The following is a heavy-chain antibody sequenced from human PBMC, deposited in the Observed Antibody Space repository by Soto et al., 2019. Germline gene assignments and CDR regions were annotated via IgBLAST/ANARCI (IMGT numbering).Heavy chain of an antibody. CDR3: ASVPIDYYGSGSTDY. D-gene: IGHD3-10*01. Sequence: TSETLSLTCTVSGGSISSYYWSWIRQPPGKGLEWIGYIYYSGSTNYNPSLKSRVTISVDTSKNQFSLKLSSVTAADTAVYYCASVPIDYYGSGSTDYWGQGTLVTVSS. V-gene: IGHV4-59*01. CDR1: GGSISSYY. CDR2: IYYSGST. J-gene: IGHJ4*02.